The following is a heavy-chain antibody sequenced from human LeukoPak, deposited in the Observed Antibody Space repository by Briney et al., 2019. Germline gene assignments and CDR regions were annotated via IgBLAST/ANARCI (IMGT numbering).Heavy chain of an antibody. V-gene: IGHV3-48*02. CDR3: ARGGTSSSLAY. CDR1: GFTFSSHS. Sequence: GGSLRLSCAASGFTFSSHSINWVRQAPGKGLEWVSYISSSSTISYADSVKGRFTISRDNANNSLYLQMNSLRDEDTAVYYCARGGTSSSLAYWGQGTLVTVSS. D-gene: IGHD4-23*01. CDR2: ISSSSTI. J-gene: IGHJ4*02.